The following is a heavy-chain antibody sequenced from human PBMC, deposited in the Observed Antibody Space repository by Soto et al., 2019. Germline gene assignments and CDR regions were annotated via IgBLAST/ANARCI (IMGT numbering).Heavy chain of an antibody. Sequence: QVQLVQSGAEVKKPGSSVKVSCKASGGTFSSYAISWVRQAPGQGLEWMGGIIPIFGTANYAQKFQGRVTITADESTSTAYMELSSLRSEDTAVYYCASVIVATTPTYYYYGMDVWGQGTMVTVSS. CDR2: IIPIFGTA. D-gene: IGHD5-12*01. J-gene: IGHJ6*02. CDR1: GGTFSSYA. CDR3: ASVIVATTPTYYYYGMDV. V-gene: IGHV1-69*01.